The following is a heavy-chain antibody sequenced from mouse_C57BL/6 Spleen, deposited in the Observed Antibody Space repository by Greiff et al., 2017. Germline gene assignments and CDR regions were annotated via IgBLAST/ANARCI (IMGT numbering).Heavy chain of an antibody. Sequence: EVKLQESGPGLVKPSQSLSLTCSVTGYSITSGYYWNWIRQFPGNKLEWMGYISYDGSNNYNPSLKNRISITRDTSKNQFFLKLNSVTTEDTATYYCARADYDYFDYWGQGTTLTVSS. CDR3: ARADYDYFDY. D-gene: IGHD2-4*01. J-gene: IGHJ2*01. V-gene: IGHV3-6*01. CDR2: ISYDGSN. CDR1: GYSITSGYY.